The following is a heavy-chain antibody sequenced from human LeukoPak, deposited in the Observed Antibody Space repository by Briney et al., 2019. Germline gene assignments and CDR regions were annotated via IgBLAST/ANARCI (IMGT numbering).Heavy chain of an antibody. CDR3: ARLMGFCIDC. CDR2: ISYDGSNK. CDR1: GFTFSNYG. D-gene: IGHD2-15*01. J-gene: IGHJ4*02. V-gene: IGHV3-30*03. Sequence: GGSLRLSCATSGFTFSNYGMHWVRQAPGKGLEWVAVISYDGSNKYYADSVKGRFTISRDNSKNTLYLQMNTLRAEDTAVYFCARLMGFCIDCWGQGTLVTVSS.